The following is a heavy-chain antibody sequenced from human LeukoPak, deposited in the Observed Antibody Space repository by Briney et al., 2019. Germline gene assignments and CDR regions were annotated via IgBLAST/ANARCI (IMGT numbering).Heavy chain of an antibody. Sequence: SETLSLTCAVYGGSFSDYYWRWIRQPPGKGLEWIGEVNHSGSTNYNPSLKSRVSISVDTSKNQFSLKLSSVTAADTAVHYCARAVASNDDAFDIWGQGTMVTVSS. D-gene: IGHD6-19*01. V-gene: IGHV4-34*01. CDR3: ARAVASNDDAFDI. CDR1: GGSFSDYY. CDR2: VNHSGST. J-gene: IGHJ3*02.